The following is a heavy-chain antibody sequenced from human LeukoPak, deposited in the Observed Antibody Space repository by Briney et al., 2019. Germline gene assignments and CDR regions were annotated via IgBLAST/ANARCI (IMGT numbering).Heavy chain of an antibody. CDR2: IYSGGST. Sequence: GGSLRLSCPASGFTVSSNYMSWVRQAPGKGLEWVSVIYSGGSTYYADSVKGRFTISRDNSKNTLYLQMNSLRAEDTAVYYCARGWSGYDTVAQDAFDIWGKGTMVTVSS. D-gene: IGHD5-12*01. V-gene: IGHV3-66*01. J-gene: IGHJ3*02. CDR1: GFTVSSNY. CDR3: ARGWSGYDTVAQDAFDI.